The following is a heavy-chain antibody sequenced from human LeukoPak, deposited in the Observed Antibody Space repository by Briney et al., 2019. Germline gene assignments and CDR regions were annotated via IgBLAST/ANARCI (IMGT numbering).Heavy chain of an antibody. J-gene: IGHJ6*02. V-gene: IGHV5-51*01. Sequence: GESLKISCKGSGYSFTNYWIGWVRQMPGKGLEWMGIIYPGDSDTTYSPSFQGQVTISADKSTSTAYLQWSSLKASDAATYYCARPVVAGTYHYGMDVWGQGTTVTVSS. D-gene: IGHD6-19*01. CDR3: ARPVVAGTYHYGMDV. CDR1: GYSFTNYW. CDR2: IYPGDSDT.